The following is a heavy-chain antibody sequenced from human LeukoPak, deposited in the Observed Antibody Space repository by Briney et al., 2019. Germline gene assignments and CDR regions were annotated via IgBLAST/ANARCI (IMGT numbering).Heavy chain of an antibody. CDR1: GYTFTSYA. Sequence: ASVQVSCKASGYTFTSYAMHWVRQAPGQRLEWMGWINAGNGNTKYSQKFQGRVTITRDTSASTAYMELSSLRSEDTAVYYCARLDSSGYYYFDYWGQGTLVTVSS. V-gene: IGHV1-3*01. J-gene: IGHJ4*02. CDR2: INAGNGNT. D-gene: IGHD6-19*01. CDR3: ARLDSSGYYYFDY.